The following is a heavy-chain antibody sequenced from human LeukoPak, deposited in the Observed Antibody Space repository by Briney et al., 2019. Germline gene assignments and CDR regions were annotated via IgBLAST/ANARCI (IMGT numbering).Heavy chain of an antibody. D-gene: IGHD3-10*01. J-gene: IGHJ4*02. CDR2: ISGSGGST. V-gene: IGHV3-23*01. CDR3: AKDADYYGSGKHFDY. CDR1: GFTFSSYA. Sequence: GGSLRLSCAASGFTFSSYAMSWVRQAPGKGLKWVSAISGSGGSTYYADSVKGRFTISRDNSKNTLYLQMNSPRAEDTAVYYCAKDADYYGSGKHFDYWGQGTLVTVSS.